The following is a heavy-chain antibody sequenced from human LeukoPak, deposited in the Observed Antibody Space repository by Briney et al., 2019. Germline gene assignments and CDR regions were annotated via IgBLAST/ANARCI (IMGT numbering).Heavy chain of an antibody. CDR3: AKTPYAFWSGPSDY. CDR2: ISGSGGTT. Sequence: GGSLRLSCAASGFTFSSYAMSWVRQAPGKGLEWVSAISGSGGTTYYADSVKGRFTISRDSSTNTLYLQMNSLRAEDTAVYYCAKTPYAFWSGPSDYWGQGTLVTVSS. J-gene: IGHJ4*02. D-gene: IGHD3/OR15-3a*01. V-gene: IGHV3-23*01. CDR1: GFTFSSYA.